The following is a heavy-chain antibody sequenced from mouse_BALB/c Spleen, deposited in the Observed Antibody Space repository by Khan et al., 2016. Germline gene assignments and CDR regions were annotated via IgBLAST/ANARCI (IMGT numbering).Heavy chain of an antibody. J-gene: IGHJ4*01. V-gene: IGHV1S137*01. Sequence: QVQLQQSGAELVRPGVSVKISCKGSGYTFTDYAMHWVKKSYAKNLEWIGVISTYYGDTSYNQKFEGKATMTVAKYSSTAYMELARLTSEDSAIYYWARDGLNYDYAMDYWGQGTSVTVSS. CDR3: ARDGLNYDYAMDY. CDR1: GYTFTDYA. CDR2: ISTYYGDT. D-gene: IGHD1-1*01.